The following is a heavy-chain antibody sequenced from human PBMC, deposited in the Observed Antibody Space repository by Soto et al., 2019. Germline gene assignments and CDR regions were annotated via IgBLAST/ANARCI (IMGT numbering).Heavy chain of an antibody. D-gene: IGHD2-21*02. CDR3: AREPSSLGGDSYYYYYYMDV. V-gene: IGHV1-69*04. CDR2: IIPILGIA. J-gene: IGHJ6*03. CDR1: GGTFSSYT. Sequence: GASVKVSCKASGGTFSSYTISWVRQAPGQGLEWMGRIIPILGIANYAQKYQGRVTITADKSTSTAYMELSSLRSEDTAVYYCAREPSSLGGDSYYYYYYMDVWGKGTTVTVSS.